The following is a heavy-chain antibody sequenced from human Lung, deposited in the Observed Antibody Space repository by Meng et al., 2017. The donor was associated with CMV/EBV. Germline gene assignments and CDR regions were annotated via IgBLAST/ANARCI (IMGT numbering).Heavy chain of an antibody. CDR2: INSHSGAT. J-gene: IGHJ5*02. CDR3: LTYTSSSHSFGP. CDR1: GDTPTADF. Sequence: SXXVSXXASGDTPTADFMFWVRQAPGQGLEWMGWINSHSGATQYAQKFQGRVTMTRDTSISTVYMDLSSLRSDDTADYYCLTYTSSSHSFGPWVQGTLVTVSS. D-gene: IGHD6-6*01. V-gene: IGHV1-2*02.